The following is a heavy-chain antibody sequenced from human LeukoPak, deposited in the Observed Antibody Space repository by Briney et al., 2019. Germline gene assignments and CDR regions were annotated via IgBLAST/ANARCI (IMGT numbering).Heavy chain of an antibody. Sequence: ASVKVSFTASGYTFTSYAMHWVRQAPGQRLEWMGWINAGNGNTKYSQKFQGRVTITRDTSASTAYMELSSLRSEDTAVYYCARAYCGGDCYSAPDAFDIWGQGTMVTVSS. V-gene: IGHV1-3*01. CDR1: GYTFTSYA. D-gene: IGHD2-21*02. CDR2: INAGNGNT. J-gene: IGHJ3*02. CDR3: ARAYCGGDCYSAPDAFDI.